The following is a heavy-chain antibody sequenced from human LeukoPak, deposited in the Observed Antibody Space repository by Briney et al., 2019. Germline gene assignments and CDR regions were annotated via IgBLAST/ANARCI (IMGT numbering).Heavy chain of an antibody. Sequence: PSETLSLTCTVSSGSISTYYWSWIRQPPGKGLEWIGYIYSSGSTDYNPSLKSRVTISVDTSKNQFSLKLSSVTAADTAVYYCARGEDIVVVPAASSFDYWGQGTLVTVSS. J-gene: IGHJ4*02. CDR2: IYSSGST. D-gene: IGHD2-2*01. V-gene: IGHV4-4*08. CDR1: SGSISTYY. CDR3: ARGEDIVVVPAASSFDY.